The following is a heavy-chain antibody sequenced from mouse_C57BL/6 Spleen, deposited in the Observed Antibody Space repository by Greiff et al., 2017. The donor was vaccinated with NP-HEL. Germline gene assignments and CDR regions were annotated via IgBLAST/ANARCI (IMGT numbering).Heavy chain of an antibody. CDR3: ARGYYYGSSYDY. Sequence: DVMLVESGGGLVKPGGSLKLSCAASGFTFSSYTMSWVRQTPEKRLEWVATISGGGGNTYYPDSVKGRFTISRDNAKNTLYLQMSSLRSEDTALYYCARGYYYGSSYDYWGQGTLVTVSA. J-gene: IGHJ3*01. CDR2: ISGGGGNT. V-gene: IGHV5-9*01. D-gene: IGHD1-1*01. CDR1: GFTFSSYT.